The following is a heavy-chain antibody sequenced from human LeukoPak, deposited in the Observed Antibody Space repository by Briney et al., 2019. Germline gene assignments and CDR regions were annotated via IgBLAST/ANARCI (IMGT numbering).Heavy chain of an antibody. J-gene: IGHJ4*02. CDR3: ARFRAVTTYYFDY. Sequence: SETLSLTCAVYGGSFSGYYWSWIRQPPGKGLEWIGEINHSGSTNYNPSLKSRVTISVDTSKNQFSLKLSSVTAADTAVYYCARFRAVTTYYFDYWGQGTLVTVSS. D-gene: IGHD4-17*01. CDR1: GGSFSGYY. V-gene: IGHV4-34*01. CDR2: INHSGST.